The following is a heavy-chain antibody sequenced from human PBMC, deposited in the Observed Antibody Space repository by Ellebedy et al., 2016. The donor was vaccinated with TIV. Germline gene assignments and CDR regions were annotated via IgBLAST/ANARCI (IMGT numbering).Heavy chain of an antibody. Sequence: SETLSLTXTVSGGSISSSSYYWGWIRQPPGKGLEWIGSIYYSGSTYYNPSLKSRVTISVDTSKNQFSLKLSSVTAADTAVYYCARGLTIFDSWGQGTLVTVSS. V-gene: IGHV4-39*01. CDR1: GGSISSSSYY. J-gene: IGHJ4*02. CDR2: IYYSGST. CDR3: ARGLTIFDS. D-gene: IGHD3-3*01.